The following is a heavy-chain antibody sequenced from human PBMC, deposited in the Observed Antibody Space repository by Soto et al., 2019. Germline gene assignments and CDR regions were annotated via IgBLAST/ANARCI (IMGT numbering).Heavy chain of an antibody. CDR2: ISAYNGNT. CDR1: GYTFTSYG. D-gene: IGHD3-10*01. Sequence: ASVKVSFKASGYTFTSYGISWVRQAPGQGLEWMGWISAYNGNTNYAQKLQGRVTMTTDTSTSTAYMELRSLRSDDTAVYYCARDKGKGYYVGSGSYYTRYAFDIWGQGTMVTVSS. J-gene: IGHJ3*02. V-gene: IGHV1-18*01. CDR3: ARDKGKGYYVGSGSYYTRYAFDI.